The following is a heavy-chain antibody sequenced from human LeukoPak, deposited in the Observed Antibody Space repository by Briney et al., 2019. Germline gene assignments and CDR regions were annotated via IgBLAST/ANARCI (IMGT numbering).Heavy chain of an antibody. V-gene: IGHV3-33*01. CDR2: IWYDGSNK. CDR1: GFTFSSYG. J-gene: IGHJ6*02. Sequence: GRSLRLSCAASGFTFSSYGMHWVRQAPGKGLEWVAVIWYDGSNKYYADSVKGRFTISRDNSKNTLYLQMNSLRAEDAAVYYCARGGVSSGYYPIWTNYYYYGMDVWGQGTTVTVSS. D-gene: IGHD3-22*01. CDR3: ARGGVSSGYYPIWTNYYYYGMDV.